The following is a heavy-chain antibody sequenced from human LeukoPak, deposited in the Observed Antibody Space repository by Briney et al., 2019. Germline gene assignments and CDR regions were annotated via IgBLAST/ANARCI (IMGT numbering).Heavy chain of an antibody. Sequence: GGSLRLSCAASGFTFGTYTMTWVRQAPGKGLEWVSYISDSGSTIYYADSVKGRFTISRDIAKNSQYLQMNSLSDEDTAIYYCARDFGRWGQGTLVTVSS. V-gene: IGHV3-48*02. CDR1: GFTFGTYT. J-gene: IGHJ5*02. CDR2: ISDSGSTI. CDR3: ARDFGR.